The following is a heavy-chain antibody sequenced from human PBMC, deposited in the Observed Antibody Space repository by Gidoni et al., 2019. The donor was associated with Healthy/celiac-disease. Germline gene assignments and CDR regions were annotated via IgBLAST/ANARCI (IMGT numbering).Heavy chain of an antibody. J-gene: IGHJ5*02. CDR1: GFTFDDYA. V-gene: IGHV3-9*01. Sequence: EVQLVESGGGLVQPGRSLRLSCASSGFTFDDYAMNWGRQAPGKGLGGVSGISGNSGSIGYADCVKGRFTISRDNAKNSLYLQMNSLRAEDTALYYCASSGGVSSNWFDPWGQGTLVTVSS. CDR3: ASSGGVSSNWFDP. CDR2: ISGNSGSI. D-gene: IGHD3-16*01.